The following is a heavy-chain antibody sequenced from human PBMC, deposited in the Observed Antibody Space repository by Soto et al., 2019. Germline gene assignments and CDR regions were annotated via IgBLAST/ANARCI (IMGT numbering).Heavy chain of an antibody. D-gene: IGHD6-13*01. CDR2: ISYDGSNK. J-gene: IGHJ4*02. V-gene: IGHV3-30-3*01. CDR1: GFTFSSYA. Sequence: PGGSLRLSCAASGFTFSSYAMHWVRQAPGKGLEWVAVISYDGSNKYYADSVKGRFTISRDNSKNTLYLQMNSLRAEDTAVYYCARDGAAVNPWYFDYWGQGTLVT. CDR3: ARDGAAVNPWYFDY.